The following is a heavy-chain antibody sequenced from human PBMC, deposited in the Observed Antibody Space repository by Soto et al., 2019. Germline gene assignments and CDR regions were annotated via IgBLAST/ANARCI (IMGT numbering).Heavy chain of an antibody. D-gene: IGHD1-26*01. CDR3: ARDLAWAFDS. V-gene: IGHV3-48*02. CDR1: GFTFSTFS. Sequence: GGSLRLSCAASGFTFSTFSMNWVRQAPGKGLEWLSYIGGGGSISYADSVKGRFTISRDNGKNTLYLQMSSLRDEDTAVYYCARDLAWAFDSWGQGALVTVSS. CDR2: IGGGGSI. J-gene: IGHJ4*02.